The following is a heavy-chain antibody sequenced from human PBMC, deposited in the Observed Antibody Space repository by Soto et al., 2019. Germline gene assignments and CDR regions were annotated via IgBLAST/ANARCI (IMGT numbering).Heavy chain of an antibody. D-gene: IGHD3-22*01. V-gene: IGHV1-18*01. CDR3: ARALYYYDNSGLAF. CDR1: GYTFTSYG. Sequence: QIHLEQSGPEVKKPGASVKVSCKASGYTFTSYGISWVRLAPGQGLEWMGWINIYGGGTNYAQKYQDRVTMTRDTSTNTVYLEMRSLTSDDTAICYCARALYYYDNSGLAFWGQGTLVTVSS. J-gene: IGHJ4*02. CDR2: INIYGGGT.